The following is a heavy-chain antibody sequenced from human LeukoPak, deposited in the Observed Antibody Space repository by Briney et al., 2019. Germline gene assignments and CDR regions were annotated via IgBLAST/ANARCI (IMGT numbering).Heavy chain of an antibody. CDR3: AKDMPLNYDFWSGYPYYFDY. CDR1: GFTFSSYA. CDR2: ISGSGGST. V-gene: IGHV3-23*01. D-gene: IGHD3-3*01. J-gene: IGHJ4*02. Sequence: PGGSLRLSCAASGFTFSSYAMSWVRQAPGKGLEWVSAISGSGGSTYYADSVKGRFTISRDNSKNTLYLQMNSLRAEDTAAYYCAKDMPLNYDFWSGYPYYFDYWGQGTLVTVSS.